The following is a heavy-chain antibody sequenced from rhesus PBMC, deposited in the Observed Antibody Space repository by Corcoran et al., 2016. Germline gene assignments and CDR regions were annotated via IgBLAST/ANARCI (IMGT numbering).Heavy chain of an antibody. CDR1: GYSISSGYG. Sequence: QLQLQESGPGLVKPSETLSLTCAVSGYSISSGYGWSWIRQPPGKGPEWIGYISYSGSASYNPSLKSRVTISRDTSKNQFSLKLSSVTAADTAVYYCASISGYSGSWNFDYWGQGVLVTVSS. V-gene: IGHV4-122*02. D-gene: IGHD6-25*01. CDR3: ASISGYSGSWNFDY. J-gene: IGHJ4*01. CDR2: ISYSGSA.